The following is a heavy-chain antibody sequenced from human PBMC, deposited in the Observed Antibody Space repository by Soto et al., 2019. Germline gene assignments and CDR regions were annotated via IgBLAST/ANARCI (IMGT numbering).Heavy chain of an antibody. Sequence: SETLSLTCAVSGGSISSGGYSWSWIRQPPGEGLEWIGYIYHSGSTYYNPSLKSRVTISVDRSKNQFSLKLSSVTAADTAVYYCATDYYDSSGYPVVWGQGTLVTVSS. CDR3: ATDYYDSSGYPVV. CDR1: GGSISSGGYS. V-gene: IGHV4-30-2*01. D-gene: IGHD3-22*01. J-gene: IGHJ4*02. CDR2: IYHSGST.